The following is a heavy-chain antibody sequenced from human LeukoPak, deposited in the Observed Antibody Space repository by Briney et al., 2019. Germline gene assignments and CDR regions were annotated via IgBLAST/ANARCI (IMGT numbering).Heavy chain of an antibody. J-gene: IGHJ3*02. Sequence: GGSLRLSCAASGFTFNSYRMHWVRQAPGKGLVWVSRINSDGSSTSYADSVKGRFTISRDNAKNTLYLQMNSLRAEDTAVYYCARVIVVVPAAMAAFDIWGQGTMVTVSS. CDR3: ARVIVVVPAAMAAFDI. D-gene: IGHD2-2*01. CDR1: GFTFNSYR. CDR2: INSDGSST. V-gene: IGHV3-74*01.